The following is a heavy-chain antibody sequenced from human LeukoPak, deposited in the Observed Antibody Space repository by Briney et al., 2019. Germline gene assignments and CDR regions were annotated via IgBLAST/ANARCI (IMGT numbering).Heavy chain of an antibody. CDR3: AREGSSGFFDY. CDR2: INWNGGST. D-gene: IGHD3-22*01. V-gene: IGHV3-20*04. Sequence: GGSLRLSCAASGFTFSSYGMHWVRQAPGKGLEWVSGINWNGGSTGYADSVKGRFTISRDNAKNSLYLQMNSLRAEDTALYYCAREGSSGFFDYWGQGTLVTVSS. J-gene: IGHJ4*02. CDR1: GFTFSSYG.